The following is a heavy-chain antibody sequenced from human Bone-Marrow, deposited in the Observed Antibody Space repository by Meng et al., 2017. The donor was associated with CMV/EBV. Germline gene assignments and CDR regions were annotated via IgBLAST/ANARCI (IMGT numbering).Heavy chain of an antibody. D-gene: IGHD2-2*01. V-gene: IGHV3-74*01. J-gene: IGHJ6*02. CDR1: GFTFSSYW. CDR2: INSDGSST. Sequence: GESLKISCAASGFTFSSYWMHWVRQAPGKGLVWVSRINSDGSSTSYADSVKGRFTISRDNAKNSLYLQMNSLRAEDTAVYYCAREVVPAAIWPSYGMDGWGQGTTVTVAS. CDR3: AREVVPAAIWPSYGMDG.